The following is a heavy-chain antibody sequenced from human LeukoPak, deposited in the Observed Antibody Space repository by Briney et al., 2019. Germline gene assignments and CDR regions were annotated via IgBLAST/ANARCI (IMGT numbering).Heavy chain of an antibody. CDR2: ISAYNGNT. CDR3: ARSPPSTSRPFPDY. J-gene: IGHJ4*02. V-gene: IGHV1-18*01. CDR1: GYTFTSYG. Sequence: GASVKVSCKASGYTFTSYGISWVRQAPGQGLEWMGWISAYNGNTNYAQKLQGRVTMTTDTSTSTAYMELRSLRSDDTAVYYCARSPPSTSRPFPDYWGQGTLVTVSS. D-gene: IGHD2-2*01.